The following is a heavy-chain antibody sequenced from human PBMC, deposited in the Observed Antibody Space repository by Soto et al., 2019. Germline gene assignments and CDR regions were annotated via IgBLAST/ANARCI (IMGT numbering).Heavy chain of an antibody. J-gene: IGHJ3*02. D-gene: IGHD1-20*01. CDR2: MSPNTGTI. CDR1: GYTFPSYD. Sequence: ASVKVSCKASGYTFPSYDINWVRQATGQGPEWMGWMSPNTGTIVYAQKFQGRVTMTRITSTSTAYMTLSSLRSEDTAVYYCARDRPGIKTYEAFDIWGQGTTVTVSS. CDR3: ARDRPGIKTYEAFDI. V-gene: IGHV1-8*01.